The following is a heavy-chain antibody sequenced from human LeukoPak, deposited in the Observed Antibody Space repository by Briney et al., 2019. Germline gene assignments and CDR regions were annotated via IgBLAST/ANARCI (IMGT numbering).Heavy chain of an antibody. Sequence: SETLSLTCTVSGGSISSGGYYWSWIRQHPGKGLEWIGYIYYSGSTYYNPSLKSRVTISVDTSKNQFSLKLSSVTAADTAVYYCASTATVVTSFDYWGQGTLVPVSS. V-gene: IGHV4-31*03. D-gene: IGHD4-23*01. CDR1: GGSISSGGYY. CDR3: ASTATVVTSFDY. CDR2: IYYSGST. J-gene: IGHJ4*02.